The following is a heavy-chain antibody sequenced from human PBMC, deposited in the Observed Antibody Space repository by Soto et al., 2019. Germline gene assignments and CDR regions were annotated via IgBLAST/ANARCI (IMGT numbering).Heavy chain of an antibody. D-gene: IGHD2-8*01. Sequence: GGSLRLSCAASGFTVSSNYMSWVRQAPGKGLEWVSVIYSGGSTYYADSVKGRFTISRDNSKNTLYLKMNSLKTEDTAVYYCAKWGTGAYYYYGMDVWGQGTTVTVSS. J-gene: IGHJ6*02. CDR2: IYSGGST. CDR1: GFTVSSNY. V-gene: IGHV3-53*05. CDR3: AKWGTGAYYYYGMDV.